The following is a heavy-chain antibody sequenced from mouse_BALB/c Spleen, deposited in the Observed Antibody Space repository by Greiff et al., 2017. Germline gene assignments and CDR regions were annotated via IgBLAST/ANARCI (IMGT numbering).Heavy chain of an antibody. CDR3: ARDHAMDY. CDR1: GFTFSSYG. J-gene: IGHJ4*01. Sequence: EVMLVESGGGLVQPGGSLKLSCAASGFTFSSYGMSWVRQTPDKRLELVATINSNGGSTYYPDSVKGRFTISRDNAKNTLYLQMSSLKSEDTAMYYCARDHAMDYWGQGTSVTVSS. CDR2: INSNGGST. V-gene: IGHV5-6-3*01.